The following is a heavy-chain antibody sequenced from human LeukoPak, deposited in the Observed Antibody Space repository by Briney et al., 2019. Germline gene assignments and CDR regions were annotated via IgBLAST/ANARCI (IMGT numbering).Heavy chain of an antibody. D-gene: IGHD2-8*01. V-gene: IGHV1-69*02. J-gene: IGHJ6*02. CDR3: ASAVYAMDYYYYGMDV. CDR1: GGTFSSYT. Sequence: SVKVSCKASGGTFSSYTISWVRQAPGQGLEWMGRIIPILGIANYAQKFQGRVTITADKSTGTAYMELSSLRSEDTAVYCCASAVYAMDYYYYGMDVWGQGTTVTVSS. CDR2: IIPILGIA.